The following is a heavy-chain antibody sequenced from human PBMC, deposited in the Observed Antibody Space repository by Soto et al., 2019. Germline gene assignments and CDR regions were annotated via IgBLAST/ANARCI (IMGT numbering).Heavy chain of an antibody. D-gene: IGHD3-9*01. Sequence: QLQLQESGPGLVKPSETLSLTCTVSGGSVSSSSYSWGWVRQPPGKGLEWIGSVYYSGSTYYNPSLERRVTISVDKSKHQFSLKLMSLSAADTAVYYCGRLEGLATISYYFDYWGQGALVTVSS. CDR1: GGSVSSSSYS. CDR3: GRLEGLATISYYFDY. J-gene: IGHJ4*02. CDR2: VYYSGST. V-gene: IGHV4-39*01.